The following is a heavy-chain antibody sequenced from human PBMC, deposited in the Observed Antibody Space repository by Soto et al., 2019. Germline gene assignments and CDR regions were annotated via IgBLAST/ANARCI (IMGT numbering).Heavy chain of an antibody. CDR1: GGSISSSSYY. V-gene: IGHV4-39*01. J-gene: IGHJ6*03. Sequence: SETLSLTCTVSGGSISSSSYYWGWIRQPPGKGLEWIGSIYYSGSTYYNPSLKSRVTISVDTSKNQFSLKLSSVTAADTAVYYCARQVEDSSSWEPPLYYYYYMDVWGKGTTVTVSS. CDR2: IYYSGST. CDR3: ARQVEDSSSWEPPLYYYYYMDV. D-gene: IGHD6-13*01.